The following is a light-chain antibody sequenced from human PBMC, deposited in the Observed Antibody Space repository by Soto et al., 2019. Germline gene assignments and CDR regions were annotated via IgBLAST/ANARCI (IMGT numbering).Light chain of an antibody. CDR1: QSISNY. J-gene: IGKJ2*01. CDR3: QQSYRAPPT. Sequence: DIQMTQSPSSLSASVGDRVTITCRASQSISNYLNWYQQKPGKAPKFLIYAASSLQSGVPSRFSGSGSGTDFTLTISSLQPEDFATYYCQQSYRAPPTFGQGTKLEIK. CDR2: AAS. V-gene: IGKV1-39*01.